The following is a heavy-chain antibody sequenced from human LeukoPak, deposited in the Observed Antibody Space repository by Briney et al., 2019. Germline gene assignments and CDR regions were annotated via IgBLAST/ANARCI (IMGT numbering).Heavy chain of an antibody. CDR2: IRYDGSNK. J-gene: IGHJ4*02. Sequence: GGSLRLSCAASGFTFSSYGMHWVRQAPGKGLEWVAFIRYDGSNKYYADSVKGRFTISRDNARNTLYLQMNSLRAEDTAVYYCARESGYSSGWYFDYWGQGTLVTVSS. CDR3: ARESGYSSGWYFDY. CDR1: GFTFSSYG. V-gene: IGHV3-30*02. D-gene: IGHD6-19*01.